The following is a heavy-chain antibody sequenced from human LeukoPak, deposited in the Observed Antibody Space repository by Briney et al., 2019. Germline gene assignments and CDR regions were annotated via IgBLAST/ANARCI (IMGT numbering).Heavy chain of an antibody. J-gene: IGHJ4*02. D-gene: IGHD3-9*01. Sequence: GGSLRLSCAASGFTFSSYSMNWVRQAPGKGLEWVSSISSSSSYIYYADSVKGRFTISRDNAKNSLYLQMNSLRAEDTAVYYCARKPNYKILTGSPYYFDYWGQGTLVTVSS. CDR1: GFTFSSYS. CDR2: ISSSSSYI. V-gene: IGHV3-21*01. CDR3: ARKPNYKILTGSPYYFDY.